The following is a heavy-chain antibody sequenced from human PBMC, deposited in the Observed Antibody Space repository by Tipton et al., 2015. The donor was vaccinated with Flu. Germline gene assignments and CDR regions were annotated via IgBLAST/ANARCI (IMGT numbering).Heavy chain of an antibody. CDR2: IYHSGTT. D-gene: IGHD6-19*01. CDR3: ARGPEQWLVNPHYFDY. V-gene: IGHV4-30-2*04. CDR1: GASISSGGYS. Sequence: GASISSGGYSWSWIRQPPGKGLEWVGYIYHSGTTYYNPSLKSRVIISVDTSKNQFSLKLSSVTAADTAVYYCARGPEQWLVNPHYFDYWGQGTLVTVSS. J-gene: IGHJ4*02.